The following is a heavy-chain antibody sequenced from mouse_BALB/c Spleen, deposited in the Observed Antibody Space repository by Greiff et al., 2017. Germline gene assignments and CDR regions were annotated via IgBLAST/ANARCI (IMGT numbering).Heavy chain of an antibody. V-gene: IGHV3-8*02. J-gene: IGHJ3*01. Sequence: EVQVVESGPSLVKPSQTLSLTCSVTGDSITSGYWNWIRKFPGNKLEYMGYISYSGSTYYNPSLKSRISITRDTSKNQYYLQLNSVTTEDTATYYCARWGIYYDYEGFAYWGQGTLVTVSA. CDR1: GDSITSGY. CDR3: ARWGIYYDYEGFAY. CDR2: ISYSGST. D-gene: IGHD2-4*01.